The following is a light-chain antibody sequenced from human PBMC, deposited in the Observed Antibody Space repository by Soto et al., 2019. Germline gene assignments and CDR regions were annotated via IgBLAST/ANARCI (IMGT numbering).Light chain of an antibody. V-gene: IGLV2-14*01. CDR3: SSYTGSSTYV. Sequence: QSALTQPASVSGSPGQSITISCTGTSSDVGGYNYVSWYQQYPGKAPKLMIYDVSNRPSGVSNRFSGSKSGNTASLTISGLQAEDESDYYRSSYTGSSTYVFGTGTKVTVL. CDR2: DVS. CDR1: SSDVGGYNY. J-gene: IGLJ1*01.